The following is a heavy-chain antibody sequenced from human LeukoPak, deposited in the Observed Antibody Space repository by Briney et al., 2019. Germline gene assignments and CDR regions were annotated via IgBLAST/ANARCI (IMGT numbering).Heavy chain of an antibody. Sequence: GGSLRLSCASSGFSFSNSLMHWVRQPPGKGLVWLVRINRDGTTTRYADFVKGRFTISRDNGKNTLFLQMDTLGVEDTAVYYCARGWGGGGHVTPPYYYYYMDVWGKGTTVTVSS. J-gene: IGHJ6*03. CDR1: GFSFSNSL. V-gene: IGHV3-74*01. D-gene: IGHD2-21*01. CDR2: INRDGTTT. CDR3: ARGWGGGGHVTPPYYYYYMDV.